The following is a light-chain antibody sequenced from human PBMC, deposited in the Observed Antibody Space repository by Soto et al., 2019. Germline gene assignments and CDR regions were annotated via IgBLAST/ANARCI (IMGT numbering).Light chain of an antibody. CDR3: QQYHNWPPLYT. CDR1: QSVASN. Sequence: EIVMTQSPASLSVSPGDGATLSCRASQSVASNVAWYQQKPGQGPRLLIHGASTRAVGVPARFSGSGSGTDFTLTISSLQSEDFAVYYCQQYHNWPPLYTFGQGTKLQI. CDR2: GAS. J-gene: IGKJ2*01. V-gene: IGKV3-15*01.